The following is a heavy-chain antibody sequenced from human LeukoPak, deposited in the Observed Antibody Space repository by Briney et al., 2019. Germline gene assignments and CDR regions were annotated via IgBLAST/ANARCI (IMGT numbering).Heavy chain of an antibody. J-gene: IGHJ4*02. V-gene: IGHV4-34*01. CDR2: INHSGST. CDR3: ARHRVWQWLALSYFDY. Sequence: PSETLSLTCAVYGGSFSGYYWSWIRQPPGKGLEWIGEINHSGSTNYNPSLKSRVTISVDTSKNQFSLKLSSVTAADTAVYYCARHRVWQWLALSYFDYWGQGTLVTVSS. CDR1: GGSFSGYY. D-gene: IGHD6-19*01.